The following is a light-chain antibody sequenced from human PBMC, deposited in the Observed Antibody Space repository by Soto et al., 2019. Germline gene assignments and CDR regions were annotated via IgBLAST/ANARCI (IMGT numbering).Light chain of an antibody. Sequence: EVVPTQSPAKLSGSPGAGATISCRASQSVGSNLAWYQQKPGQTPRVLIYGASTRAIGIPARFSGSGFGTECTLTISSLPPEDFATYYCQQANRFPLTVGGGTKLDI. J-gene: IGKJ4*01. CDR2: GAS. CDR1: QSVGSN. V-gene: IGKV3-15*01. CDR3: QQANRFPLT.